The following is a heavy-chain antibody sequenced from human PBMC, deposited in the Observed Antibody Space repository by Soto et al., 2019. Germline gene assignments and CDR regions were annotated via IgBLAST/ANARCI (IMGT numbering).Heavy chain of an antibody. Sequence: LRLSCAASGFTFSSYGFHWVRQAPGKGLEWVAVIWYDGSKTYYVESVKGRFTISRDNSKNTLYLQMNSLRAEDTAVYCCARDLGSTNYYFDYWGLGTLVTVSS. CDR1: GFTFSSYG. V-gene: IGHV3-33*01. CDR2: IWYDGSKT. CDR3: ARDLGSTNYYFDY. D-gene: IGHD5-12*01. J-gene: IGHJ4*02.